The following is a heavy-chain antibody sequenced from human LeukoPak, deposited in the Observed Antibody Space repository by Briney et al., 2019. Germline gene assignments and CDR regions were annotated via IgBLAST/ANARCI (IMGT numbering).Heavy chain of an antibody. Sequence: GGSLRRSCAASGFTFSDYYMSWIRQAPGKGLEWVSYISSGGSTIYYADSVKGRFTISRDNAKNSLYLQMNSLRAEDTAVYYCASTRAYAFDIWGQGTMVTVSS. J-gene: IGHJ3*02. V-gene: IGHV3-11*01. CDR3: ASTRAYAFDI. CDR1: GFTFSDYY. CDR2: ISSGGSTI.